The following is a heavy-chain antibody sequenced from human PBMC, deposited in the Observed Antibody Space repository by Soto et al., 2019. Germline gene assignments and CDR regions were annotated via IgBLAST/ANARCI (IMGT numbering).Heavy chain of an antibody. CDR3: ARSTRHYYGSGSYRPAYYYYGMDV. Sequence: EVQLVESGGGLVQPGGSLRLSCAASGFTFSSYDMHWVRQATGKGLEWVSAIGTAGDTYYPGSVKGRFTISRENAKNSFYLQMNSLRAEDTAVYYCARSTRHYYGSGSYRPAYYYYGMDVWGQGTTVTVSS. J-gene: IGHJ6*02. V-gene: IGHV3-13*01. CDR1: GFTFSSYD. CDR2: IGTAGDT. D-gene: IGHD3-10*01.